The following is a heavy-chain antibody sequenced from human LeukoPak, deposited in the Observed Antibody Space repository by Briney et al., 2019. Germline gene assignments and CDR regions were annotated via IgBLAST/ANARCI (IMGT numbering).Heavy chain of an antibody. Sequence: KPSETLSLTCTVSGGSITSYYGSWIRQPPGKGLEWIGYVYYSGNSYYNPSLKSRVTISVDTSKNQFSLKLSSLTAADTAVYYCPSYSNSWYYFDYWGQGTLVTVSS. CDR3: PSYSNSWYYFDY. J-gene: IGHJ4*02. CDR1: GGSITSYY. V-gene: IGHV4-59*01. D-gene: IGHD6-13*01. CDR2: VYYSGNS.